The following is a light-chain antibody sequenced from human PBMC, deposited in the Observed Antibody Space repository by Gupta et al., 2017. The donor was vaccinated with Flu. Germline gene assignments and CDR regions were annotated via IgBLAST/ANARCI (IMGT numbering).Light chain of an antibody. CDR2: GAS. V-gene: IGKV3-15*01. CDR3: QQENNWPLT. J-gene: IGKJ4*01. Sequence: EKVMTQSPATLSVSPGERATLSCRASQSVSSNLAWYQQKPGQAPRLLSYGASTRATGIHARTEFTLTISSLQSEDFAVYYCQQENNWPLTFGGGTKVEIK. CDR1: QSVSSN.